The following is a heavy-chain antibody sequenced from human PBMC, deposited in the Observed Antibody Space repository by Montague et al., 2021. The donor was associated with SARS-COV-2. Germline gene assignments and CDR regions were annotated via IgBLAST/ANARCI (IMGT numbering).Heavy chain of an antibody. J-gene: IGHJ5*01. V-gene: IGHV4-59*01. Sequence: SETLSLTCTVSGDSMSSYYWSWVRQAPGTGLEWIGYIFYSGSTSYNPSLNSRVTISIDTSKKQFSLKLTSVTAADTAVYFCAREGGTKSSHWWGAFDSWGHGTLVTVSS. CDR2: IFYSGST. CDR3: AREGGTKSSHWWGAFDS. D-gene: IGHD2-15*01. CDR1: GDSMSSYY.